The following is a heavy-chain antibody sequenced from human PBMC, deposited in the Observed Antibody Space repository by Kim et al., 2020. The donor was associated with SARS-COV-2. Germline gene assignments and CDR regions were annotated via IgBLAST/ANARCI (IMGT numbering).Heavy chain of an antibody. J-gene: IGHJ3*02. CDR1: GFTFSSYW. Sequence: GGSLRLSCAASGFTFSSYWMIWVRQAPGKGLEWVANIKQDGSEKYYVDSVKGRFTISRDNAKNSLYLQMNSLRAEDTAVYYCARVGGSITMVRGVLYAFDIWGQGTMVTVSS. CDR3: ARVGGSITMVRGVLYAFDI. D-gene: IGHD3-10*01. V-gene: IGHV3-7*01. CDR2: IKQDGSEK.